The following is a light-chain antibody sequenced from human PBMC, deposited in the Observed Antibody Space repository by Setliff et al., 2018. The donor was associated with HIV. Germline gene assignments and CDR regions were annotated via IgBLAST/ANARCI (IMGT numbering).Light chain of an antibody. CDR1: SSDVGGYGY. CDR3: CSYTGSTTLV. J-gene: IGLJ1*01. Sequence: QSVLTQPASVSGSPGQSITISRTGTSSDVGGYGYVSWYQQHPGKVPKLMLYEVGNRPSGVSNRFSGSKSGNTASLTISGLQAEDEADYYCCSYTGSTTLVFGTGTKVTVL. V-gene: IGLV2-14*01. CDR2: EVG.